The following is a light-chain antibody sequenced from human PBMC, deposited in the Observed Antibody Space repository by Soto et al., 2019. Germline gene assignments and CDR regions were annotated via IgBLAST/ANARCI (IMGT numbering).Light chain of an antibody. Sequence: ELVRTQSPATLSVYPGERATLSCRASQSISSNLAWFQQKPGQAPRLLIYDASTMATGFPARFSGSGSGTEFTLTISSLQSEDFAVYYCQQYNNWPLTFGGGTKVDIK. V-gene: IGKV3-15*01. J-gene: IGKJ4*01. CDR1: QSISSN. CDR2: DAS. CDR3: QQYNNWPLT.